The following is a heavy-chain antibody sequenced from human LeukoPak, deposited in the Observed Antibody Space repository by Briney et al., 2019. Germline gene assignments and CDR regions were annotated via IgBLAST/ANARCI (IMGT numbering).Heavy chain of an antibody. CDR3: AGDTSAGTPVDN. D-gene: IGHD6-19*01. Sequence: ASVKVSCKASGYTFTGYYMHGLRQAPGQGLAGMGWINPSRGGTNFAQKFQGTITMTRDTSLSTAYTELSRLSSDDPAVYYLAGDTSAGTPVDNWGQGTLVTVSS. CDR1: GYTFTGYY. CDR2: INPSRGGT. V-gene: IGHV1-2*02. J-gene: IGHJ4*02.